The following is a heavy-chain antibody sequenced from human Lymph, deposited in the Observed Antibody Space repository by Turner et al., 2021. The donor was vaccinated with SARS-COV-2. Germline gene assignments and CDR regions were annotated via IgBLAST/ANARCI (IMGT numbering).Heavy chain of an antibody. J-gene: IGHJ4*02. Sequence: EVQLLESGGGLVQPGGSLRRSCAASGFTFSSYAMSWVLQAPGKGLEWVSAISGSGGDTYYADSVKGRFTISRDNSKNTLYLQMNSLRAEDTAVYYCAKGVRGAMIVVVIPYFDYWGQGTLVTVSS. CDR3: AKGVRGAMIVVVIPYFDY. V-gene: IGHV3-23*01. D-gene: IGHD3-22*01. CDR1: GFTFSSYA. CDR2: ISGSGGDT.